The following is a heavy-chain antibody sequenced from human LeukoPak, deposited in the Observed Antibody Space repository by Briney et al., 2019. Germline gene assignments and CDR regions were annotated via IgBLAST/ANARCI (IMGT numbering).Heavy chain of an antibody. J-gene: IGHJ4*02. Sequence: SQTLSLTRAISGDSVSGNSVAWNWIRQSPSRGLEWLGRTYYASKWYNDYATSVKGRITVNPDTSKNQFSLQLNSVTPEDTAVYFCARGRSSAFDFWGQGTLVTVSS. CDR3: ARGRSSAFDF. CDR2: TYYASKWYN. CDR1: GDSVSGNSVA. D-gene: IGHD3-10*01. V-gene: IGHV6-1*01.